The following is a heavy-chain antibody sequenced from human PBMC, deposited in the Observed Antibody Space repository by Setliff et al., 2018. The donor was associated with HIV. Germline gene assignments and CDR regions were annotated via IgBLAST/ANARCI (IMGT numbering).Heavy chain of an antibody. J-gene: IGHJ5*02. CDR3: ARAINYGSGCYYLPWFDP. D-gene: IGHD3-10*01. V-gene: IGHV4-30-4*08. CDR2: IFYSGSTYSGST. Sequence: SQTLSLTCGVSGDSISSGGYYWSWIRQSPGKGLEWIGYIFYSGSTYSGSTYYNPSLQSRLTISVDTSKNQFSLKLSSVSAADTAVYYCARAINYGSGCYYLPWFDPWGQGTLVTVSS. CDR1: GDSISSGGYY.